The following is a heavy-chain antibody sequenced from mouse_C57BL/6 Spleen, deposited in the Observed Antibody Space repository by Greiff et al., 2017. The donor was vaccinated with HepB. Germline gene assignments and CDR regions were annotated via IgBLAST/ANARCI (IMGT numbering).Heavy chain of an antibody. J-gene: IGHJ3*01. CDR1: GFNIKDDY. CDR3: TTSTIIRGFAY. V-gene: IGHV14-4*01. CDR2: IDPENGDT. D-gene: IGHD2-4*01. Sequence: EVMLVESGAELVRPGASVKLSCTASGFNIKDDYMHWVKQRPEQGLEWIGWIDPENGDTEYASKFQGKATITADTSSNTAYLQLSSLTSEDTAVYYCTTSTIIRGFAYWGQGTLVTVSA.